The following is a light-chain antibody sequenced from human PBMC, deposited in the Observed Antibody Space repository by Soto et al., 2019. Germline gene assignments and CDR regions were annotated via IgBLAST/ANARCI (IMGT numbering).Light chain of an antibody. CDR3: QQYNNWPKT. CDR2: GAS. CDR1: QSVSSN. J-gene: IGKJ5*01. Sequence: EIVITQSPATLSVSPGERATLSCRASQSVSSNLAWYQQKPGQAPRLLIYGASTRATGIPARFSGSGSGTEFTLTISSLQSEALAVYYCQQYNNWPKTFGQGTRLEIK. V-gene: IGKV3-15*01.